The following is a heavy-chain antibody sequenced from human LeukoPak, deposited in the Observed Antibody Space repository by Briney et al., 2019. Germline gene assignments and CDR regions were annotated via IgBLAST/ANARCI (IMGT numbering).Heavy chain of an antibody. CDR2: INHSGST. J-gene: IGHJ5*02. V-gene: IGHV4-34*01. Sequence: PSETLSLTCAVCGGSFSGYYWSWIRQPPGKGLEWIGEINHSGSTNYNPSLKSRVTISVDTSKNQFSLKLSSVTAADTAVYYCARRGYWSGYYNWFDPWDQGTLVTVSS. CDR1: GGSFSGYY. CDR3: ARRGYWSGYYNWFDP. D-gene: IGHD3-3*01.